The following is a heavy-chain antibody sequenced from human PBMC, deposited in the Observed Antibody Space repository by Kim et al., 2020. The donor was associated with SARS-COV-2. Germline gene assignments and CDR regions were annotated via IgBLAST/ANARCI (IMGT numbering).Heavy chain of an antibody. CDR3: SKAPADGDYYY. J-gene: IGHJ4*02. CDR2: IWYDGSNK. Sequence: GSLRLSCAASGFIFRNYGMHWVRQAPGKGLEWVAVIWYDGSNKYYADSVKGRFTISRDNSKNTLYLQMNSLRAEDTAVYYCSKAPADGDYYYWGQGTLVTVSS. CDR1: GFIFRNYG. D-gene: IGHD4-17*01. V-gene: IGHV3-33*06.